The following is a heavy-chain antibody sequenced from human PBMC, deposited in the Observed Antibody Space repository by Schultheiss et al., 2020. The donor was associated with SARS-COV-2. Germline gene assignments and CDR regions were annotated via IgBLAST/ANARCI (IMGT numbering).Heavy chain of an antibody. CDR2: INHSGST. CDR1: GGSISSGGYY. D-gene: IGHD6-13*01. Sequence: SETLSLTCTVSGGSISSGGYYWSWIRQHPGKGLEWIGEINHSGSTNYNPSLKSRVTISVDTSKNQFSLKLSSVTAADTAVYYCARGSGSWYYFDYWGQGTLVTVSS. CDR3: ARGSGSWYYFDY. V-gene: IGHV4-31*03. J-gene: IGHJ4*02.